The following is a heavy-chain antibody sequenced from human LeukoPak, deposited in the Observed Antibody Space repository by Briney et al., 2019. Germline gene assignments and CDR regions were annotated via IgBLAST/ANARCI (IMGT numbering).Heavy chain of an antibody. CDR2: IRQDGSEK. V-gene: IGHV3-7*01. J-gene: IGHJ6*03. CDR3: ASSDYYHYYMDV. Sequence: ETLSLTCTVSGYSISSGYYWGWIRQPPGKGLEWVANIRQDGSEKYYVDSVKGRFTISRDNAKNSLYLQMNSLRAEDTAVYYCASSDYYHYYMDVWGKGTTVTISS. D-gene: IGHD1-26*01. CDR1: GYSISSGYY.